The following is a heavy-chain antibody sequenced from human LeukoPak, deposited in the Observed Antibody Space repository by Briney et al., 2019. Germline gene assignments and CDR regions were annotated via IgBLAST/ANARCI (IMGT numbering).Heavy chain of an antibody. D-gene: IGHD3-10*01. Sequence: SETLSLTCSVSGASISSGSNYWGWIRQPPGKTLEWIGSIYSSGSTYYNPSLKSRVIIIIDTPKNHFSLTLSSVTAADTAVYYCARSLYYYGSGSPYNWFDPWGQGTLVTVSS. CDR2: IYSSGST. V-gene: IGHV4-39*07. CDR3: ARSLYYYGSGSPYNWFDP. CDR1: GASISSGSNY. J-gene: IGHJ5*02.